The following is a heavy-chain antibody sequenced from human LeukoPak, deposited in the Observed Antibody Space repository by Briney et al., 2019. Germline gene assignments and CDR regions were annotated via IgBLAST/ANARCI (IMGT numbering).Heavy chain of an antibody. CDR3: ARGRLGLDY. Sequence: PGRSLRLSCAASGFTFSSYAMHWVRQAPGKGLEWVAVISYDGSNKYYADSVKGRFTISRDNSKNALYLQVNSLRAEDTAVYYCARGRLGLDYWGQGTLVTVSS. V-gene: IGHV3-30-3*01. J-gene: IGHJ4*02. CDR2: ISYDGSNK. CDR1: GFTFSSYA. D-gene: IGHD5-12*01.